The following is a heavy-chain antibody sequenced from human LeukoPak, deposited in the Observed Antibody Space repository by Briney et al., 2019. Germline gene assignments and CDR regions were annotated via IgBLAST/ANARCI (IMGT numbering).Heavy chain of an antibody. CDR3: ARDVYYGMDV. V-gene: IGHV3-74*01. CDR1: GFTFSIYS. Sequence: PGGSLRLSCAASGFTFSIYSMNWVRQAPGKGLVWVSRINIDGSSTSYADSVKGRFTISRDNAKNTLYLQMNSLRAEDTAVYYCARDVYYGMDVWGQGTMVTVSS. J-gene: IGHJ6*02. CDR2: INIDGSST.